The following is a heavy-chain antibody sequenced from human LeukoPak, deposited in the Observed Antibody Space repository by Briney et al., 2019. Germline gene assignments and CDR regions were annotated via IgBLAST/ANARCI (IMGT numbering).Heavy chain of an antibody. CDR2: IIPILGIA. J-gene: IGHJ4*02. D-gene: IGHD4-17*01. CDR1: GGTFSSYA. Sequence: SVKVSCKASGGTFSSYAISWVRQAPGQGLEWMGRIIPILGIANYAQKFQGRVTITADRSTSTAYMELSSLRSEDTAVYYCASNGGTVTNPGGSLFDYWGQGTLVTVSS. V-gene: IGHV1-69*04. CDR3: ASNGGTVTNPGGSLFDY.